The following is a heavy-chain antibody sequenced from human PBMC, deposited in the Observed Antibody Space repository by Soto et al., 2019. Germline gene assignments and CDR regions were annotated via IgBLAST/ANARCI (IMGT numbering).Heavy chain of an antibody. D-gene: IGHD2-2*02. V-gene: IGHV4-34*01. CDR1: GGSFSGYY. CDR3: ARVYPYYFDY. CDR2: INHSGST. J-gene: IGHJ4*02. Sequence: PSETLSLTCAVYGGSFSGYYWSWIRQPPGKGLEWIGEINHSGSTNYNPSLKSRVTISVDTSKNQFSLKLSSVTAADTAVYYCARVYPYYFDYWGQGTLVTAPQ.